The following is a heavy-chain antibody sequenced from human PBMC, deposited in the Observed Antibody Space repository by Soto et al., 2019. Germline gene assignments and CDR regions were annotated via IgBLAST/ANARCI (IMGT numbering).Heavy chain of an antibody. Sequence: QVQLQESGPGLVKPSQTLSLTCTVSGGSISSGDDYWSWIRQHPGKGLEWIGYISYSGITYYNPSLKSRAAISVDTSKNQFSLKLSSVTAADTAVYYCARDRLSSYGSHYFDYWGQGTLVTVSS. CDR3: ARDRLSSYGSHYFDY. CDR2: ISYSGIT. J-gene: IGHJ4*02. V-gene: IGHV4-31*03. D-gene: IGHD5-18*01. CDR1: GGSISSGDDY.